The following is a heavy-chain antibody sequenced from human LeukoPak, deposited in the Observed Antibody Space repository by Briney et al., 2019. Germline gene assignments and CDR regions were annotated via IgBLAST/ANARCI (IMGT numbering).Heavy chain of an antibody. D-gene: IGHD4-11*01. J-gene: IGHJ1*01. CDR2: IWYDGSNK. CDR1: GFTFSSYG. CDR3: AKAYSGLDFQH. Sequence: PGRSLRLSCAASGFTFSSYGMHWVRQAPGKGLEWVAVIWYDGSNKYYADSVKGRFTISRDNSKNTLYLQMNSLRAEDTAVYYCAKAYSGLDFQHWGQGTLVTVSS. V-gene: IGHV3-33*06.